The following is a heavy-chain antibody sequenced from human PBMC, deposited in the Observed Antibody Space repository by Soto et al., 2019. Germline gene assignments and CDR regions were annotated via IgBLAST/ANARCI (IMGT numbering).Heavy chain of an antibody. Sequence: GGSLRLSCAAPGFTFRNYAMSWVRQAPGKGLEWVSGISGGGASTYYADSVKGRFTISRDNFKNTLYLHMNSLRAEDTAVYYCAKGRRDYAGRAFDIWGQGTMVTVSS. D-gene: IGHD4-17*01. CDR3: AKGRRDYAGRAFDI. CDR1: GFTFRNYA. J-gene: IGHJ3*02. V-gene: IGHV3-23*01. CDR2: ISGGGAST.